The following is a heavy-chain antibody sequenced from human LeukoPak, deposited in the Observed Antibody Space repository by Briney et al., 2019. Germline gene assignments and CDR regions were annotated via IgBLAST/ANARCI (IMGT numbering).Heavy chain of an antibody. Sequence: PGGSLRLSCAASGFTFSSNYMSWVRQAPGKGLEWVSVIYSGGSTYYADSVKGRFTISRDNSKNTLYLQMNSLRAEDTAVYYCARDKYSYGGYYFDYWGQGTLVTVSS. J-gene: IGHJ4*02. CDR3: ARDKYSYGGYYFDY. CDR1: GFTFSSNY. D-gene: IGHD5-18*01. V-gene: IGHV3-53*01. CDR2: IYSGGST.